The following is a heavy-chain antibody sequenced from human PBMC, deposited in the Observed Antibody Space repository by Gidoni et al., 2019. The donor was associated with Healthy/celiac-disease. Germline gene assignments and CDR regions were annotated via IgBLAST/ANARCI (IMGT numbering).Heavy chain of an antibody. V-gene: IGHV4-61*02. CDR3: AARAAAGTGWGY. D-gene: IGHD6-13*01. CDR2: IYTSGST. CDR1: GGSISSGSYY. Sequence: QVQLQESGPGLVKPSQTLSLTCTVSGGSISSGSYYWSWFRQPAGKGLKWIGRIYTSGSTNYNPSLKSRVTISVDTSKNQFSLKLSSVTAADTAVYYCAARAAAGTGWGYWGQGTLVTVSS. J-gene: IGHJ4*02.